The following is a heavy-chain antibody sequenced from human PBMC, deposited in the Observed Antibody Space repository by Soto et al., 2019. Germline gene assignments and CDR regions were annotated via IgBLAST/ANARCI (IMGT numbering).Heavy chain of an antibody. D-gene: IGHD3-10*01. V-gene: IGHV3-23*01. CDR2: ISGSGGIT. CDR3: ALLGRSGSGRPYYYGMDV. Sequence: EVQLLEAGGGLVQPGGSLRLSCAVSGLTFSYFAMSWVRQAPGKGLEWVSAISGSGGITYYADSVKGRFTISRDNSKNPLFLQMNRLRAEDTAVYYCALLGRSGSGRPYYYGMDVWGQGTTVTVSS. J-gene: IGHJ6*02. CDR1: GLTFSYFA.